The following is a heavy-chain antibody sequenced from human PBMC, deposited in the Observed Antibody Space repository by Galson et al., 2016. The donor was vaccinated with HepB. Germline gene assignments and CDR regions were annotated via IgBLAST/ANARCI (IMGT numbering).Heavy chain of an antibody. CDR3: SREMTGSYFD. D-gene: IGHD3-10*01. V-gene: IGHV3-7*01. CDR2: IRGEGIVS. J-gene: IGHJ4*02. CDR1: GFTFNAHW. Sequence: SLRLSCAASGFTFNAHWMNWVRQAPGKGLEWVANIRGEGIVSYYAESVRGRFTISRDNAKNSLYLQMNGLRVDETAVYYCSREMTGSYFDWGQGTLVTVSS.